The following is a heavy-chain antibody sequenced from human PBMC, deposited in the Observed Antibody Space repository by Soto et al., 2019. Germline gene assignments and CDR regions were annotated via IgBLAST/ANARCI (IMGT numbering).Heavy chain of an antibody. V-gene: IGHV4-31*03. CDR3: ARVPRSYYGSETNWFDP. CDR2: IYYSGIT. Sequence: SETLSLTCTVSGGSISSGGYYWSWNRQHPGKGLEWIGYIYYSGITYYNPSLKSRVTISVDTSKNQFSLKLSSVTAADTAVYYCARVPRSYYGSETNWFDPWGQGTLVTVSS. J-gene: IGHJ5*02. CDR1: GGSISSGGYY. D-gene: IGHD3-10*01.